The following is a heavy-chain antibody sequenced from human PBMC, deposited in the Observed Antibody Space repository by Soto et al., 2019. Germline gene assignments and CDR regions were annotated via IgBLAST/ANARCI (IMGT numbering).Heavy chain of an antibody. CDR3: AHRRVDQGHFDY. V-gene: IGHV2-5*02. CDR1: GFSLSTSGVA. J-gene: IGHJ4*02. CDR2: IYWDDEK. Sequence: SGPTLVNPTQTLTLTCTFSGFSLSTSGVAVGWISQPPGKAPECLALIYWDDEKRYSPSLKSRVTITKDTSKNQVVLTMTNMEAVDTATYYCAHRRVDQGHFDYWGQGTLVTVSS. D-gene: IGHD5-12*01.